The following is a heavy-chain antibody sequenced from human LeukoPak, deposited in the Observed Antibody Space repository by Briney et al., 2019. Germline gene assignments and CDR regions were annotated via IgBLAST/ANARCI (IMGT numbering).Heavy chain of an antibody. CDR1: GYTFTSYG. V-gene: IGHV1-18*01. CDR2: ISAYDGNT. CDR3: ARVGIAVAGTGSWFDP. J-gene: IGHJ5*02. Sequence: ASVKVSCKASGYTFTSYGISWVRQAPGQGLEWMGWISAYDGNTNYAQKLQGRVTMTTDTSTSTAYMELRSLRSDDTAVYYCARVGIAVAGTGSWFDPWGQGTLVTVSS. D-gene: IGHD6-19*01.